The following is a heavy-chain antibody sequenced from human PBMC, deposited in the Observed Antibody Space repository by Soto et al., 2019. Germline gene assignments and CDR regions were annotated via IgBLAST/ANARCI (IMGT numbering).Heavy chain of an antibody. CDR2: ISYDGSNK. CDR1: GFTFSSYG. V-gene: IGHV3-30*18. J-gene: IGHJ4*02. D-gene: IGHD5-12*01. Sequence: PGGSLRLSCAASGFTFSSYGMHWVRQAPGKGLEWVAVISYDGSNKYYADSVKGRFTISRDNSKNTLYLQMNSLRAEDTAVYYCAKDHYDYSHAPWTFDYWGQGTLVTVPQ. CDR3: AKDHYDYSHAPWTFDY.